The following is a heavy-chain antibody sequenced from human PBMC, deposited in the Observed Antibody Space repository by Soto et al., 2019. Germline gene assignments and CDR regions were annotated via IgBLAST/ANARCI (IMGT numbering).Heavy chain of an antibody. Sequence: PGGSLRLSCTASGFTFGDYAMSWFLQALGKGLEWVGFIRSKAYGGTTEYAASVKGRFTISRDDSKSIAYLQMNSLKTEDTAVYYCTRGYYIVRGVIIQRKHPKFDYWGQGTLVTVSS. V-gene: IGHV3-49*03. CDR2: IRSKAYGGTT. CDR1: GFTFGDYA. J-gene: IGHJ4*02. CDR3: TRGYYIVRGVIIQRKHPKFDY. D-gene: IGHD3-10*01.